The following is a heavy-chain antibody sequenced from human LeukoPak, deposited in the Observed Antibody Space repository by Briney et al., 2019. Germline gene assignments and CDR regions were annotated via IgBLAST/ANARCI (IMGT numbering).Heavy chain of an antibody. D-gene: IGHD1-26*01. CDR2: IWNDGSNK. CDR1: GFTFSSYG. CDR3: AKRVVVGATSPYSDFQD. Sequence: GGSLRLSCAASGFTFSSYGMHWVRQAPGKGLEWVAVIWNDGSNKYYAGSVKGRFSISRDNSKNTLYLQMNSLRAEDTALYYCAKRVVVGATSPYSDFQDWGQGTLVTVSS. V-gene: IGHV3-33*06. J-gene: IGHJ1*01.